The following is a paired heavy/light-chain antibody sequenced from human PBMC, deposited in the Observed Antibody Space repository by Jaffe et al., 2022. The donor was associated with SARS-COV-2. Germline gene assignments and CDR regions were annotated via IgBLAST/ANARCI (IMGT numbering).Heavy chain of an antibody. CDR2: ISAYNGNT. CDR3: ARDEDFWSGSQGYYYYYGMDV. CDR1: GYTFTSYG. V-gene: IGHV1-18*01. J-gene: IGHJ6*02. Sequence: QVQLVQSGAEVKKPGASVKVSCKASGYTFTSYGISWVRQAPGQGLEWMGWISAYNGNTNYAQKLQGRVTMTTDTSTSTAYMELRSLRSDDTAVYYCARDEDFWSGSQGYYYYYGMDVWGQGTTVTVSS. D-gene: IGHD3-3*01.
Light chain of an antibody. V-gene: IGLV2-14*01. CDR2: EVS. CDR1: SSDVGGYNY. J-gene: IGLJ1*01. CDR3: SSYTSSSTLYV. Sequence: QSALTQPASVSGSPGQSITISCTGTSSDVGGYNYVSWYQQHPGKAPKLMIYEVSNRPSGVPDRFSGSKSGNTASLTISGLQAEDEADYYCSSYTSSSTLYVFGTGTKVTVL.